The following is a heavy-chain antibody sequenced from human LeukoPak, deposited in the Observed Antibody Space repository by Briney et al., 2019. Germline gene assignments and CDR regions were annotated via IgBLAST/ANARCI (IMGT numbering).Heavy chain of an antibody. CDR3: ARSSRNYYGSGSLLYWPAR. J-gene: IGHJ4*02. CDR1: GGSISSYY. V-gene: IGHV4-59*01. D-gene: IGHD3-10*01. Sequence: ASETLSLTXTVSGGSISSYYWSWIRQPPGKGLEWIGYIYYSGSTNYNPSLKGRVTISVDTSKNQFSLKLSSVTAADTAVYYCARSSRNYYGSGSLLYWPARWGQGTLVTVSS. CDR2: IYYSGST.